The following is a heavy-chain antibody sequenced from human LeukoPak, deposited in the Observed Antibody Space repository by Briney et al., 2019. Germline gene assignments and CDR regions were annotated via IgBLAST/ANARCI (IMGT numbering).Heavy chain of an antibody. V-gene: IGHV1-18*04. CDR3: ARPASGYSPALGLDY. Sequence: ASVKVSCKASGYTFTSYGISWVRQAPGQGLEWMGWISAYNGNTNYAQKLQGRVTMTTDTSTSTAYMELRSLRSDDTAVYYCARPASGYSPALGLDYWGQGTLVTVSS. CDR1: GYTFTSYG. D-gene: IGHD5-18*01. CDR2: ISAYNGNT. J-gene: IGHJ4*02.